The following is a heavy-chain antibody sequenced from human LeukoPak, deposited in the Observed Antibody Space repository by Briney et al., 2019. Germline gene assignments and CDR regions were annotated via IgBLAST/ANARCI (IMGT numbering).Heavy chain of an antibody. CDR1: GYSFTSYW. V-gene: IGHV5-51*01. CDR2: IYPGDSDT. Sequence: GESLKISCKGSGYSFTSYWIGWVRQMPGKGLEWMGVIYPGDSDTRYSPSFQDQVTISADKSTSTAYLQWSSLKASDTAMYYCARRYYDNDGYFYFDYWGQGTPVTVSS. CDR3: ARRYYDNDGYFYFDY. J-gene: IGHJ4*02. D-gene: IGHD3-22*01.